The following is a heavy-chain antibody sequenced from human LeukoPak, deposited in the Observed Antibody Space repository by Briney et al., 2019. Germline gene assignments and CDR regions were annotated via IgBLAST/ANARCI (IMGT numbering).Heavy chain of an antibody. D-gene: IGHD6-19*01. CDR3: PRDLSWGVVPAGAPESRAVGGTGNWFDP. CDR2: IIPIFGTA. V-gene: IGHV1-69*05. Sequence: PVNVSCKASGGTFSSYAISWVRQAPGQGLEWMGGIIPIFGTANYAQKFQGRVTITTDESTSTAYMELSRLRSEDTAVYYGPRDLSWGVVPAGAPESRAVGGTGNWFDPWKRGSLVTVSS. J-gene: IGHJ5*02. CDR1: GGTFSSYA.